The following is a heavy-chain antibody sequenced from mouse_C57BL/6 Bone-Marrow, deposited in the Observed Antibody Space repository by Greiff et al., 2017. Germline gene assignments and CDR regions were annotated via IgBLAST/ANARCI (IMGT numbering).Heavy chain of an antibody. Sequence: EVKLVESGAELVKPGASVKLSCTASGFNIKDYYMHWVKQRTEQGLEWIGRIDPEDGETKYAPKVQGKATITADTSSNTAYLQLSRLTSEDTAVYYCALGGDYYGSLGYFDVWGTGTTVTVSS. V-gene: IGHV14-2*01. J-gene: IGHJ1*03. CDR1: GFNIKDYY. CDR2: IDPEDGET. CDR3: ALGGDYYGSLGYFDV. D-gene: IGHD1-1*01.